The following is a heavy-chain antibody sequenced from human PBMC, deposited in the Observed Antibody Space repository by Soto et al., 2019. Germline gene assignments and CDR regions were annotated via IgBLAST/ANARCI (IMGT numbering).Heavy chain of an antibody. D-gene: IGHD6-6*01. Sequence: SVKVSCKASGGTFSSYAISWVRQAPGQGLEWMGGIIPIFGTANYAQKFQGRVTITADKSTSTAYMELSSLRPEDTAVYYCARVSYRQEEYSSSSPGGGYYYGMDVWGQGTTVTVSS. CDR3: ARVSYRQEEYSSSSPGGGYYYGMDV. V-gene: IGHV1-69*06. CDR1: GGTFSSYA. CDR2: IIPIFGTA. J-gene: IGHJ6*02.